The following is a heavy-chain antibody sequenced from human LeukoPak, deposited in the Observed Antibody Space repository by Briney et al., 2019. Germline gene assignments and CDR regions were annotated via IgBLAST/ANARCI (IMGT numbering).Heavy chain of an antibody. CDR3: ARRGYCSGGSCPDY. CDR1: GGSSSGYY. D-gene: IGHD2-15*01. Sequence: SETLSLTCAVYGGSSSGYYWSWIRQPPGKGLEWIGEINHSGSTNYNPSLKSRVTISVDTSKNQFSLKLSSVTAADTAVYYCARRGYCSGGSCPDYWGQGTLVTVSS. V-gene: IGHV4-34*01. CDR2: INHSGST. J-gene: IGHJ4*02.